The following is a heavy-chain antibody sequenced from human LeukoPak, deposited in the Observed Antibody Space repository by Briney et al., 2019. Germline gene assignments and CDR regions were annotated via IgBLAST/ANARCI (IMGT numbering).Heavy chain of an antibody. D-gene: IGHD1-1*01. Sequence: SETLSLTCSVSRDSVSRSSYYWGWIRHPPGKGLEWLGSANYSGLTYYNSSLKSRLQISIDTSKDQISRKLISVSAAHTAVYYCARETAYNCGQNPLFDLWGQGTLVTVSS. J-gene: IGHJ4*02. CDR2: ANYSGLT. CDR1: RDSVSRSSYY. CDR3: ARETAYNCGQNPLFDL. V-gene: IGHV4-39*07.